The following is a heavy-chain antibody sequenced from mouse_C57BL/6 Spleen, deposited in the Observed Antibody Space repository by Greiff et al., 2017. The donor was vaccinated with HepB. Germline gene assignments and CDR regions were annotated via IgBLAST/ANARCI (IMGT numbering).Heavy chain of an antibody. J-gene: IGHJ3*01. CDR1: GFSLTSYG. D-gene: IGHD2-4*01. CDR3: ARHDYDYDGGFAY. V-gene: IGHV2-6-1*01. Sequence: VKLMESGPGLVAPSQSLSITCTVSGFSLTSYGVHWVRQPPGKGLEWLVVIWSDGSTTYNSALKSRLSISKDNSKSQVFLKMNSLQTDDTAMYYCARHDYDYDGGFAYWGQGTLVTVSA. CDR2: IWSDGST.